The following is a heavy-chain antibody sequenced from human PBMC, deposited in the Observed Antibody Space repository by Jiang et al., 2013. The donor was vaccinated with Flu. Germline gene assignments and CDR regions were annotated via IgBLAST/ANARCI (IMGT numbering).Heavy chain of an antibody. CDR3: ARGKAPRAYYFDI. CDR2: DSYTGGN. D-gene: IGHD1-26*01. Sequence: PGLVKPSETLSLTCTVSGDSIRSNYWSWIRQTPGKGLEWIGYDSYTGGNNYNPSLMSRVDISLDTSKNQFSLKLNSVTTADTAVYFCARGKAPRAYYFDIWGQGALVTVSS. J-gene: IGHJ4*02. CDR1: GDSIRSNY. V-gene: IGHV4-59*13.